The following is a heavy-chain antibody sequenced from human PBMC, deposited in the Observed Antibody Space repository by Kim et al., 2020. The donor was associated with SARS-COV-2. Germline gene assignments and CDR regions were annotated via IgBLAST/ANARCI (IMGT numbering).Heavy chain of an antibody. Sequence: ASVKVSCKASGYTFTSYYMHWVRQAPGQGLEWMGIINPSGGSTSYAQKFQGRVTMTRDTSTSTVYMELSSLRSEDTAVYYCARDLTMTTQYYYYYYGMDVWGQGTTVTVSS. CDR2: INPSGGST. CDR3: ARDLTMTTQYYYYYYGMDV. CDR1: GYTFTSYY. V-gene: IGHV1-46*03. J-gene: IGHJ6*02. D-gene: IGHD4-17*01.